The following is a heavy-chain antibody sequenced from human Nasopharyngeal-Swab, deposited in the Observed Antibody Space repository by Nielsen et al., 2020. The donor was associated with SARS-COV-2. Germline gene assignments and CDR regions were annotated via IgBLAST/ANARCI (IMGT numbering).Heavy chain of an antibody. V-gene: IGHV5-51*01. Sequence: VRQMTGKGLAWMGIIYPGDSDTRYSPSFQGQVTISADKSISTAYLQWSSLKASDTAMYYCARLFYYDSSGYPDAFDIWGQGTMVTVSS. CDR3: ARLFYYDSSGYPDAFDI. CDR2: IYPGDSDT. J-gene: IGHJ3*02. D-gene: IGHD3-22*01.